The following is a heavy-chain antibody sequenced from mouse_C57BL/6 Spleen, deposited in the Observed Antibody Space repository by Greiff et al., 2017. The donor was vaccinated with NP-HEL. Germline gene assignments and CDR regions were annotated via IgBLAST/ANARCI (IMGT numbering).Heavy chain of an antibody. J-gene: IGHJ2*01. CDR1: GYSITSGYY. V-gene: IGHV3-6*01. D-gene: IGHD2-4*01. CDR2: ISYDGSN. CDR3: AREGTMTFDY. Sequence: EVKLMESGPGLVKPSQSLSLTCSVTGYSITSGYYWYWIRQFPGNKLEWRGYISYDGSNNYNPSLKNRISITRDTSTNQFFLKLNSVTTEDTATYYCAREGTMTFDYWGQGTTLTVSS.